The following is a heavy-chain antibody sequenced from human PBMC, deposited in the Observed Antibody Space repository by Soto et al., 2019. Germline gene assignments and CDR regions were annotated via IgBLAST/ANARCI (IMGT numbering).Heavy chain of an antibody. CDR1: GFTFSSYA. D-gene: IGHD2-15*01. J-gene: IGHJ6*03. Sequence: EVQLVESGGGLVQPGGSLRLSCAASGFTFSSYAMHWVRQAPGKGLEYVSAISSNGGSTYYANSAKGRFTISRDNSKNKLYLQMGSLRAEDMAVYYCARGPPLDCSGGSCSPYYYYYYMDVWGKGTTVTVSS. CDR2: ISSNGGST. CDR3: ARGPPLDCSGGSCSPYYYYYYMDV. V-gene: IGHV3-64*01.